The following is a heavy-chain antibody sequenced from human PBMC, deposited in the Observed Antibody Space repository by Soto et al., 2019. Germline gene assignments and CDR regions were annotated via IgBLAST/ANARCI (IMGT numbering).Heavy chain of an antibody. CDR1: GYTFNNNG. Sequence: QVQLVQSGAEVKKPGASVKVSCKASGYTFNNNGISWVRQAPGQGLEWMGWISGYKGNTNYAQRLHGRVTVTTDTTTNTADMELRSLRSDDTAVYFCATDCCGSCSVPLNSWVQGTLVTVSS. D-gene: IGHD2-21*02. J-gene: IGHJ4*02. V-gene: IGHV1-18*01. CDR3: ATDCCGSCSVPLNS. CDR2: ISGYKGNT.